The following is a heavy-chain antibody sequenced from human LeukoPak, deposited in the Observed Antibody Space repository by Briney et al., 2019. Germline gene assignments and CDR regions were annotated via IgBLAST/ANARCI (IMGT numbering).Heavy chain of an antibody. D-gene: IGHD1-26*01. CDR2: ISTSGSTT. Sequence: GGSLRLSCAASGFTFSDYEVNWVRQAPGKGVEWVAYISTSGSTTHYADSVKGRFTISRVNAKNSLFLQMNSLRAEDTAVYYCARGAQWVIDYWGQGTLVTVSS. CDR3: ARGAQWVIDY. V-gene: IGHV3-48*03. CDR1: GFTFSDYE. J-gene: IGHJ4*02.